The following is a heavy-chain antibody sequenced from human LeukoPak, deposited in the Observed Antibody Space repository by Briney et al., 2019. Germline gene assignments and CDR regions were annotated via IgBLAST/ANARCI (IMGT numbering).Heavy chain of an antibody. CDR3: TENT. V-gene: IGHV3-23*01. CDR2: ISASGLTA. CDR1: GFIFNNSG. Sequence: GGSLRLSRAASGFIFNNSGMGWVRQAPGRGLEWVSAISASGLTAYYGDSVKSRFTISRDNAKNTLYLHMSSLRGEDTAIYYCTENTWGRGTRVTVSS. J-gene: IGHJ4*02.